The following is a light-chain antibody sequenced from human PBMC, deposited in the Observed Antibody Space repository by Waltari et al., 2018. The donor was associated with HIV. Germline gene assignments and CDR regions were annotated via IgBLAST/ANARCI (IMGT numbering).Light chain of an antibody. V-gene: IGLV2-14*01. CDR1: SSDVGGYDY. CDR2: DVS. CDR3: CSYSSSDTPL. J-gene: IGLJ1*01. Sequence: QSALTQPASVSESPGQSITISCGGTSSDVGGYDYVSWYQHHPGKAPKLLIYDVSNRPSGVFDRFSGSKSGNTAFLTISGLRADDEADYYCCSYSSSDTPLFGTGTKVTVL.